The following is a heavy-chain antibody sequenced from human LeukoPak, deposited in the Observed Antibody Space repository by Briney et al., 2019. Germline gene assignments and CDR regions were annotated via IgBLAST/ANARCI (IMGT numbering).Heavy chain of an antibody. CDR3: ARDVNNYFDY. V-gene: IGHV3-23*01. Sequence: GGSLRLSCAASGFTFSGDAMSWVRQAPGKGLEWVSAISGSGGSTYYADSVKGRFTISRDDSKNTLYVQMNSLRTEDTAFYYCARDVNNYFDYWGLGTLVTVSS. CDR1: GFTFSGDA. CDR2: ISGSGGST. J-gene: IGHJ4*02.